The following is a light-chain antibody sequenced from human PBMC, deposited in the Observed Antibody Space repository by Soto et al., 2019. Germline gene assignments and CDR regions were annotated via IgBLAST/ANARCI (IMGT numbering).Light chain of an antibody. Sequence: EIVLTQSPDTLSLSPGERATLSCSASQSVSSNYFAWYQQKSGQAPRLLIYGASSRASGIPDRFSGSASGTDFILTISRLEPEDFALYYCQQYGTSPRTFGQGTKVEVK. J-gene: IGKJ1*01. CDR1: QSVSSNY. CDR2: GAS. V-gene: IGKV3-20*01. CDR3: QQYGTSPRT.